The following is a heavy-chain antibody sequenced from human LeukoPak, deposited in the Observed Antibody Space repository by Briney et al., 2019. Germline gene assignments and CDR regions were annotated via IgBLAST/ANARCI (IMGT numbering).Heavy chain of an antibody. CDR3: ARGRITMVRGVSRIYGMDV. CDR2: INHSGST. V-gene: IGHV4-34*01. D-gene: IGHD3-10*01. Sequence: KTSETLSLTCAVYGGSFSGYYWSWIRQPPGEGLEWIGEINHSGSTNYNPSLKSRVTISVDTSKNQFSLKLSSVTAADTAVYYCARGRITMVRGVSRIYGMDVWGKGTTVTVSS. J-gene: IGHJ6*04. CDR1: GGSFSGYY.